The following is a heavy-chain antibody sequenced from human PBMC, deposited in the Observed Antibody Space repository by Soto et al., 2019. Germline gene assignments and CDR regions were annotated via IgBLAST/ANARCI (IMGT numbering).Heavy chain of an antibody. CDR1: GGSISSANW. Sequence: SETLSLTCAVSGGSISSANWWTCVRQPPGKGLEWIGEIYHGGSTSYNPSLKSRVTLSLDKFKNHFSLNLTSVTAADTAVYYCARLSFSYGVDVWGQGTTVTVYS. CDR2: IYHGGST. J-gene: IGHJ6*02. V-gene: IGHV4-4*02. CDR3: ARLSFSYGVDV.